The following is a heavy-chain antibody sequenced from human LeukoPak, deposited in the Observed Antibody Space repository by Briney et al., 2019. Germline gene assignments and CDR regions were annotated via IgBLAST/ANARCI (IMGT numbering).Heavy chain of an antibody. CDR3: AKYCSSTSCYTGGGFDY. D-gene: IGHD2-2*02. J-gene: IGHJ4*02. Sequence: SETLSLTCTVSGGSISSSSYYWGWIRQPPGKGLEWIGSIYYSGSTYYNPSLKSRVTISVDTSKNQFSLKLSSVTAADTAVYYCAKYCSSTSCYTGGGFDYWGQGTLVTVSS. V-gene: IGHV4-39*01. CDR1: GGSISSSSYY. CDR2: IYYSGST.